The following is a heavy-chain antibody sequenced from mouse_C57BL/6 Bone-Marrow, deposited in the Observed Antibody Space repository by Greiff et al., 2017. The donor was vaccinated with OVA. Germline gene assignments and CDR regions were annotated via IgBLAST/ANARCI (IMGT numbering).Heavy chain of an antibody. CDR3: ARNYF. Sequence: EVQRVESGAELVRPGASVKLSCTASGFNIKDDYMHWVKQRPEQGLEWIGWIDPENGDTEYASKFEGKATITADTSSNTAYLQLSSLTSEDTAVYYCARNYFWCQGTTLSVSS. CDR2: IDPENGDT. D-gene: IGHD2-1*01. CDR1: GFNIKDDY. V-gene: IGHV14-4*01. J-gene: IGHJ2*01.